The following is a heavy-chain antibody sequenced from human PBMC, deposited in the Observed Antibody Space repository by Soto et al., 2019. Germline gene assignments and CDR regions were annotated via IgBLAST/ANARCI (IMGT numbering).Heavy chain of an antibody. CDR2: TRNKANSYTT. Sequence: EVQLVESGGGLVQPGGSLRLSCAASGFTFSDNYMDWVRQAPGKGLEWVGRTRNKANSYTTEYAASVKGRFTISRDDSKNSLYLQMNSLKTEDTAVYYCAREGVGYFDWLFGNFDYWGQGTLVTVSS. CDR1: GFTFSDNY. CDR3: AREGVGYFDWLFGNFDY. D-gene: IGHD3-9*01. J-gene: IGHJ4*02. V-gene: IGHV3-72*01.